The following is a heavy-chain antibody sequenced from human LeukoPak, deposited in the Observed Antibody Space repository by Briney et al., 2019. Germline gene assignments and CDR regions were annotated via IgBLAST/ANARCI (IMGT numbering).Heavy chain of an antibody. V-gene: IGHV3-23*01. Sequence: PGGSLRLSCAASGFTFSSYAMSWVRQAPGKGLEWVSAISDSGGSTYYADSVKGRFTISRDNSKNTLYLQMSSLRAEDTAVYYCAKDAIDGYNPYYFDYWGQGTLVTVSS. D-gene: IGHD5-24*01. J-gene: IGHJ4*02. CDR1: GFTFSSYA. CDR2: ISDSGGST. CDR3: AKDAIDGYNPYYFDY.